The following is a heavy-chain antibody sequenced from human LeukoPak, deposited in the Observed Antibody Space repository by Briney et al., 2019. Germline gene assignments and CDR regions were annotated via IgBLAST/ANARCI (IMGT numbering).Heavy chain of an antibody. CDR2: ISGSGGST. D-gene: IGHD6-6*01. J-gene: IGHJ5*02. CDR3: AKDPYSSSSSSGGEWFDP. Sequence: GGSLRLSCAASGFTFSSYAMSWVRQAPGKGLEWVSAISGSGGSTYYADSVKGRFTISRDNSKNTLYLQMNSLRAEDTAVYYCAKDPYSSSSSSGGEWFDPWGQGTLVTVSS. V-gene: IGHV3-23*01. CDR1: GFTFSSYA.